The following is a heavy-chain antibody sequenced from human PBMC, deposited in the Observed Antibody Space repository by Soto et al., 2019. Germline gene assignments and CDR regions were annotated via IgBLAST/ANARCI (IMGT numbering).Heavy chain of an antibody. CDR1: GFTFSSYG. CDR3: AKVRRTAMRGDYYYGMDV. V-gene: IGHV3-30*18. J-gene: IGHJ6*02. D-gene: IGHD5-18*01. CDR2: ISYDGSNK. Sequence: GGSLRLSCAASGFTFSSYGMHWVRQAPGKGLEWVAVISYDGSNKYYADSVKGRFTISRDNSKNTLYLQMNSLRAEDTAVYYCAKVRRTAMRGDYYYGMDVWGQGTTVTVSS.